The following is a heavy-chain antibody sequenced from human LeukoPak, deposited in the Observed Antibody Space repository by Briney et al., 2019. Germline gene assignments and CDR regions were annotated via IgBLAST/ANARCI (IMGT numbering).Heavy chain of an antibody. J-gene: IGHJ6*03. CDR1: GYTFTSYG. D-gene: IGHD4-11*01. CDR2: ISAYNGNT. CDR3: ARGLTTVSEGYYYYYMDV. V-gene: IGHV1-18*01. Sequence: ASVKVSCKASGYTFTSYGISWVRQAPGQGLEWMGWISAYNGNTNYAQKLQGRVTMTTDTSTSTAYMELRSLRSDDTAVYYCARGLTTVSEGYYYYYMDVWGKGTTVTVSS.